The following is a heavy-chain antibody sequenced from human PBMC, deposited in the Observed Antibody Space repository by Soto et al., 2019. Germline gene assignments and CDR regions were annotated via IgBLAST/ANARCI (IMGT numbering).Heavy chain of an antibody. V-gene: IGHV4-39*01. CDR2: IYYSGST. Sequence: SETLSLTCTVSGGSISSSSYYWGWIRQPPGKGLEWIGSIYYSGSTYYNPSLKSRVTISVDTSKNQFSLKLSSVTAADTAVYYCASLGGAMVRGVIIDWGQGTLVTVS. CDR3: ASLGGAMVRGVIID. CDR1: GGSISSSSYY. D-gene: IGHD3-10*01. J-gene: IGHJ4*02.